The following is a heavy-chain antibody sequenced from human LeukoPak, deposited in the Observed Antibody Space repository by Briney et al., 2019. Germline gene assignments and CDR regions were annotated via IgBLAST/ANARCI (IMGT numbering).Heavy chain of an antibody. V-gene: IGHV4-39*01. J-gene: IGHJ6*03. CDR3: ARHVRYYYYMDV. CDR1: GHSISSSNYY. Sequence: PSETLFLTCTVSGHSISSSNYYWGWIRQPPGKGLEWIGSIYYSGSTSYNPSLKSRVTISIDTSKNQFSLKLSSVTAADTAVYYCARHVRYYYYMDVWGKGATVSVSS. CDR2: IYYSGST.